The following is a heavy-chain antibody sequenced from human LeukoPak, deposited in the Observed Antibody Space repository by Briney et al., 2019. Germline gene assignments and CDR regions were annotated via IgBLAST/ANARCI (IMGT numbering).Heavy chain of an antibody. J-gene: IGHJ3*01. V-gene: IGHV3-23*01. Sequence: SGGSLRLSCAASGFTLSSYGMSWVRQAPGKGLEWVSRISGSGGNTYYAGSVKGRITISRDNSKNTLYLQMNSLRAEDTAVYYCAKDLKTAPAYAFGVPWGQGTMVTVSS. D-gene: IGHD3-16*01. CDR3: AKDLKTAPAYAFGVP. CDR2: ISGSGGNT. CDR1: GFTLSSYG.